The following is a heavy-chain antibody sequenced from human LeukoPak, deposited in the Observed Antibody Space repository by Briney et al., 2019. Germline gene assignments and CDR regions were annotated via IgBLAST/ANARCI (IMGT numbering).Heavy chain of an antibody. CDR1: GGSISSYY. Sequence: ETLSLTCTVSGGSISSYYWTWLRQPPGKGLEWIGYIYYSGSTDYNPSLKSRVTISVDTSKNQFSLKLSSLTAADTAVYYCARRRAVPGFYYFDYWGQGTLVTVSS. D-gene: IGHD6-19*01. CDR3: ARRRAVPGFYYFDY. J-gene: IGHJ4*02. V-gene: IGHV4-59*08. CDR2: IYYSGST.